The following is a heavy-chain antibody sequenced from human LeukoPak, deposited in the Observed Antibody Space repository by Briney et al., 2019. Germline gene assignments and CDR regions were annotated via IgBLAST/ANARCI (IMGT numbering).Heavy chain of an antibody. Sequence: PGESLTLSCAVSGFSVSGYWMTWVRQAPGKGLEWVANIKQDGSEKNYVASVKGRFTLSRDNAANSLFLQINSLRVEDTAVYYCAREWQGGIAAAGTRIEGDYWGQGTLVAVSS. D-gene: IGHD6-13*01. V-gene: IGHV3-7*01. CDR3: AREWQGGIAAAGTRIEGDY. CDR1: GFSVSGYW. J-gene: IGHJ4*02. CDR2: IKQDGSEK.